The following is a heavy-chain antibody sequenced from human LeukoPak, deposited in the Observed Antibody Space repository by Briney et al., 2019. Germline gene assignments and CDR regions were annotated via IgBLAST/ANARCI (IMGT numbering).Heavy chain of an antibody. J-gene: IGHJ5*02. D-gene: IGHD6-13*01. V-gene: IGHV3-73*01. Sequence: QTGGSLRLSCAASGFTFSGSSIHWVRQASGKGLEWVGLIRTKANTYATAYAASVTGRFTISRDDSKTTSYLQMNSLKTEDTALYFCTTSYSGNSWYDWFGPWGQGTLVTVSS. CDR3: TTSYSGNSWYDWFGP. CDR2: IRTKANTYAT. CDR1: GFTFSGSS.